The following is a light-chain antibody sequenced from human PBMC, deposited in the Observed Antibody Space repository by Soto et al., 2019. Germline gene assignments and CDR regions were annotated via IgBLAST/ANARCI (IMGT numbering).Light chain of an antibody. Sequence: DIPLTQSPSSLSASVGDRITITRRASQTIGSYLNWYQQKPGKAPKLLIYATSILQSGVPSRFTGSGSGTDFTLTISSLQPEDFATYYCQQGYSTLTWTFGQGTKVEVK. CDR1: QTIGSY. CDR2: ATS. CDR3: QQGYSTLTWT. J-gene: IGKJ1*01. V-gene: IGKV1-39*01.